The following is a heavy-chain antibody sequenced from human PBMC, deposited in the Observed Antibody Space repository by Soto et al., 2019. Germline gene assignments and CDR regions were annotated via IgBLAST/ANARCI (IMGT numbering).Heavy chain of an antibody. CDR2: ISGSGGST. CDR1: GFTFSSYA. D-gene: IGHD2-8*01. Sequence: PGGSLRLSCAASGFTFSSYAMSWVRQAPGKGLEWVSAISGSGGSTYYADSVKGRFTISRDNSKNTLYLQMNSLRAEDTAVYYCAKKMVYDDGRYHYYGMDVWGQGTTVTVSS. V-gene: IGHV3-23*01. CDR3: AKKMVYDDGRYHYYGMDV. J-gene: IGHJ6*02.